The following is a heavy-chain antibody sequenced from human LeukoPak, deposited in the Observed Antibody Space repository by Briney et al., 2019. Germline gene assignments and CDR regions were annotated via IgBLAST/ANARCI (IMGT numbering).Heavy chain of an antibody. Sequence: GGSLRLSCAASVFTFSSYSMNWVRQAPGKGLEWVSSISSSSSYIYYADSVKGRFTISRDNAKNSLYLQMNSLRAEDTAVYYCARGYSSSSPGDYWGQGTLVTVSP. CDR3: ARGYSSSSPGDY. D-gene: IGHD6-6*01. J-gene: IGHJ4*02. V-gene: IGHV3-21*01. CDR2: ISSSSSYI. CDR1: VFTFSSYS.